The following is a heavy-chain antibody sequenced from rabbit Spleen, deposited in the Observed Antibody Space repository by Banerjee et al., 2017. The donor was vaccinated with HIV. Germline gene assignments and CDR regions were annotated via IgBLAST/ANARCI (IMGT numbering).Heavy chain of an antibody. D-gene: IGHD2-1*01. Sequence: QEQLEESGGDLVKPGASLTRTSTASGFSFSSSDYMCWVRQAPGKGLEWISCIAGSSSGFTYSSSWAKGRFTISKTSSPTVTLQMTSLTVADTATYFCARGSGDVGWGYLIWGPGTLFTVS. V-gene: IGHV1S45*01. CDR2: IAGSSSGFT. J-gene: IGHJ2*01. CDR1: GFSFSSSDY. CDR3: ARGSGDVGWGYLI.